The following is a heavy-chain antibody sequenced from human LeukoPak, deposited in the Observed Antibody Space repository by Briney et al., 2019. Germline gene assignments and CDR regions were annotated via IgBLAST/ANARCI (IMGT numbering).Heavy chain of an antibody. D-gene: IGHD3-16*01. CDR1: GFTSSSYA. V-gene: IGHV3-23*01. CDR3: AKDSIWQRHFDY. J-gene: IGHJ4*02. Sequence: GGSLRLSCAASGFTSSSYAMSWVRQAPGKGLEWVSAISGSGGSTYYADSVKGRFTISRDNSKNTLYLQMNSLRAEDTAVYYCAKDSIWQRHFDYWGQGTLVTVSS. CDR2: ISGSGGST.